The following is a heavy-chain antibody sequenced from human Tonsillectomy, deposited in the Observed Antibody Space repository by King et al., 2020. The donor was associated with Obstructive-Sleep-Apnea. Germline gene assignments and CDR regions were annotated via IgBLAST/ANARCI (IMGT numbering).Heavy chain of an antibody. Sequence: VQLVESGGVVIQPGGSLRLSFAAPGFTFDDFAIHLVRQAPGGGLEWVSLIFLDGGTTYYADSVKSRFTISRDNSKNSLYLQMNNLRPEDTAFYYCAKGFDTNDSRDYWGQGTLVTVSS. D-gene: IGHD2-8*01. V-gene: IGHV3-43D*03. CDR2: IFLDGGTT. J-gene: IGHJ4*02. CDR3: AKGFDTNDSRDY. CDR1: GFTFDDFA.